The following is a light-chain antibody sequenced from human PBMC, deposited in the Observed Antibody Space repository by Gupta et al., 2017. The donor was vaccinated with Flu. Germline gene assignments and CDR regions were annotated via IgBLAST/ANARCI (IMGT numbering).Light chain of an antibody. CDR3: QQYYSTPPLT. Sequence: DIVLTQSPDSLAVSLGERATINCNSSQSVLYSSNNKNYLAWYQQKPGQPPKLLIYGASTRESGVPDRFSGSGSGTEFTLTISSLQAEDVAVYYCQQYYSTPPLTFGGGTKVEIK. CDR1: QSVLYSSNNKNY. J-gene: IGKJ4*01. CDR2: GAS. V-gene: IGKV4-1*01.